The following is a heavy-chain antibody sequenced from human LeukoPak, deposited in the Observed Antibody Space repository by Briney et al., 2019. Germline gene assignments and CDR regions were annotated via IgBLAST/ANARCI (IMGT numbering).Heavy chain of an antibody. V-gene: IGHV2-5*01. J-gene: IGHJ1*01. CDR2: IYWNDDK. Sequence: SGPTLVKPTQTLTLTCTFSGFSLSTSGVGVGWIRQPPGKALEWLALIYWNDDKRYSPSLKSRLTITKDTSKNQVVLTMTNMDPVDTATYYCAHHGRTTKYFQHWGQGTLVTVSS. CDR3: AHHGRTTKYFQH. D-gene: IGHD1-1*01. CDR1: GFSLSTSGVG.